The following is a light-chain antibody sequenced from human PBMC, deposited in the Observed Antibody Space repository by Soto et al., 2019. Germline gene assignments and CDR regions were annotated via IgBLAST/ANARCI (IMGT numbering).Light chain of an antibody. J-gene: IGKJ4*01. CDR2: ATS. CDR1: QNIDNY. Sequence: DIQMTQSPSSLCASLGDRVPITCRASQNIDNYLNWYQQKPGKAPKLLTYATSTLQSGVPSRFSGSGSGTEFTLTISSLQAEDFATYFCQESYTTPAVSFGGGTKVDI. V-gene: IGKV1-39*01. CDR3: QESYTTPAVS.